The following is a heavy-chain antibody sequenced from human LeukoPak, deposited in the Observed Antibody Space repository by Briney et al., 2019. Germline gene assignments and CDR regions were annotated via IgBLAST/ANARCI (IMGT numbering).Heavy chain of an antibody. CDR3: ARVLGNDAFDI. Sequence: SETLSLTCSVSGYSISSAYYWGWIRQPPGKGLEWIGSIYHSGSTYYNPSLKSRVTISVDTSKKQFSLKMSSVTAADTAVYYCARVLGNDAFDIWGQGTMVTVPS. J-gene: IGHJ3*02. D-gene: IGHD3-16*01. CDR2: IYHSGST. CDR1: GYSISSAYY. V-gene: IGHV4-38-2*02.